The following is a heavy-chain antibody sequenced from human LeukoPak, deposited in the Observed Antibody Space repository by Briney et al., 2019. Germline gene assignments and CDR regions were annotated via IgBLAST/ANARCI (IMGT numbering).Heavy chain of an antibody. V-gene: IGHV4-4*07. CDR1: GGSISSYY. Sequence: PSETLSLTCTVSGGSISSYYWSWIRQPAGKGLEWIGRIYTSGSTNYNPSLKSRVTMSVDTSKIQFSLKLSSVTAADTAVYYCARDLSVVVVDDAFDIWGQGTMVTVSS. CDR2: IYTSGST. J-gene: IGHJ3*02. D-gene: IGHD2-15*01. CDR3: ARDLSVVVVDDAFDI.